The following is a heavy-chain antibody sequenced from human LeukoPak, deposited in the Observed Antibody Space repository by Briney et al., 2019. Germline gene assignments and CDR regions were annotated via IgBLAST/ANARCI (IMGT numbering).Heavy chain of an antibody. V-gene: IGHV3-7*01. D-gene: IGHD3-10*01. CDR3: ARPPPITMVRGVPDY. Sequence: PGGSLRLSCAASGFTFSSYWMSWVRQAPGKGLEWVANIKQDGSEKYYVDSVKGRFTISRDNAKNSLYLQMNSLRAEDTAVYYCARPPPITMVRGVPDYWGQGTLVTVSS. CDR2: IKQDGSEK. J-gene: IGHJ4*02. CDR1: GFTFSSYW.